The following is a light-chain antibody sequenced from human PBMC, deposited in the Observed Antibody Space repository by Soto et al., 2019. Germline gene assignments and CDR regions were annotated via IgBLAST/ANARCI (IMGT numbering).Light chain of an antibody. CDR2: DVS. V-gene: IGLV2-14*01. CDR3: SSYTSSSTLV. Sequence: QSALTQPASVSGSPGQSITISCTGTSSDVGGYNYVSWYQQHPGKAPKLMIFDVSYRPSGVSNRFSGSKSGNTASLTTSGLQAEDEADYYCSSYTSSSTLVFGGGTKVTVL. CDR1: SSDVGGYNY. J-gene: IGLJ2*01.